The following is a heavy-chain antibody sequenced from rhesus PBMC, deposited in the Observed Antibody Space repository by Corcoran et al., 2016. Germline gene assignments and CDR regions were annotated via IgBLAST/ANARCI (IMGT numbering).Heavy chain of an antibody. J-gene: IGHJ4*01. D-gene: IGHD3-3*01. Sequence: QVQLQESGPGLVKPSETLSLTCAVSGGSVSSSNWWSWIRQPPGKGMECIGYISSSSGCTYYYPSLRSRVTISTDTSKTQFSLKLSSVTAADTAVYYCARLPLWTGYYTADYWGQGVLVTVSS. CDR3: ARLPLWTGYYTADY. CDR1: GGSVSSSNW. CDR2: ISSSSGCT. V-gene: IGHV4-65*01.